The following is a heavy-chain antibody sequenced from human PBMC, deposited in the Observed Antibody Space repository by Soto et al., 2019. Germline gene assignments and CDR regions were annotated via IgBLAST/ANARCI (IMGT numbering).Heavy chain of an antibody. CDR2: IIPIFGTA. CDR1: GGTFSSHA. CDR3: ARGYYGGNSGLYYYYYGMDV. J-gene: IGHJ6*02. V-gene: IGHV1-69*13. Sequence: ASVKVSCKASGGTFSSHAISWVRQAPGQGLEWMGGIIPIFGTANYAQKFQGRVTITADESTSTAYMELSSLRSEDTAVYYCARGYYGGNSGLYYYYYGMDVWGQGTTVTVSS. D-gene: IGHD4-17*01.